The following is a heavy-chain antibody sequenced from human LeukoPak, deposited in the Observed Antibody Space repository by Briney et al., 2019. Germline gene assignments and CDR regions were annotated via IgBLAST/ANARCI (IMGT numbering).Heavy chain of an antibody. V-gene: IGHV6-1*01. CDR3: ARDLPRATYYYGSGSYRGIDY. D-gene: IGHD3-10*01. J-gene: IGHJ4*02. CDR1: GDSVSSNSAA. Sequence: SQTLSLTCAISGDSVSSNSAAWNWIRQSPSRGLEWLGRTYYRSKFYNEYAVSVKGRISMNPDTSKNQFSLQLNSVTPEDTAVYYCARDLPRATYYYGSGSYRGIDYWGQGTLVTVSS. CDR2: TYYRSKFYN.